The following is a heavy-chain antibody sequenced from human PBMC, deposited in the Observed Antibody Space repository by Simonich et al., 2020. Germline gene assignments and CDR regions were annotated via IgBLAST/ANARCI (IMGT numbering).Heavy chain of an antibody. J-gene: IGHJ2*01. D-gene: IGHD6-19*01. CDR2: IYYSGRH. V-gene: IGHV4-59*01. Sequence: QVQLQESGPGLVKPSETLSLTCTVSGGSISSYYWSWIRQPPGKGLAWIGYIYYSGRHNYNPSLKRRVTIAVDTAKNQCSLKLSSVTAADTAVYYCARGISSGWYWYFDLWGRGTLVTVSS. CDR3: ARGISSGWYWYFDL. CDR1: GGSISSYY.